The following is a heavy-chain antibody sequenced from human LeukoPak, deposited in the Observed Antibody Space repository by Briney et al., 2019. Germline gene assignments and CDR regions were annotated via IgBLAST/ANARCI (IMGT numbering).Heavy chain of an antibody. CDR2: IYSGGST. V-gene: IGHV3-53*01. CDR1: GFTVSSNY. Sequence: GGSLSLSCAASGFTVSSNYMSWVRQAPGKGLEWVSGIYSGGSTYYADSVKGRFTISRDNPKNTLYLQMNSLRAEDTAVYFCAKRGVVIRAILVGFHKEAYYFDSWGQGALVTVSS. D-gene: IGHD2-21*01. J-gene: IGHJ4*02. CDR3: AKRGVVIRAILVGFHKEAYYFDS.